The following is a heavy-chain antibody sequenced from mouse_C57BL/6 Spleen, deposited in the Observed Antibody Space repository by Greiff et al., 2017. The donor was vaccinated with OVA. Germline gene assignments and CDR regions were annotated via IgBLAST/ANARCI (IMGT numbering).Heavy chain of an antibody. CDR2: INPNNGGT. J-gene: IGHJ1*03. CDR3: ARVTTVVAGFDV. V-gene: IGHV1-22*01. D-gene: IGHD1-1*01. Sequence: EVQLQQSGPELVKPGASVKMSCKASGYTFTDYNMHWVKQSHGKSLEWIGYINPNNGGTSYNQKFKGKATLTVNKSSSTAYMELRSLTSEYSAVYYCARVTTVVAGFDVWGTGTTVTVSS. CDR1: GYTFTDYN.